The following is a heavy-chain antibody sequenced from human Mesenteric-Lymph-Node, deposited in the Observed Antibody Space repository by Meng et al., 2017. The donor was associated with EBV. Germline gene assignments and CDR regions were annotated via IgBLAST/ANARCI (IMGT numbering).Heavy chain of an antibody. D-gene: IGHD2-21*01. V-gene: IGHV4-4*02. CDR3: ARDGGDRGVSDWFDP. J-gene: IGHJ5*02. CDR2: IYHSGST. CDR1: GGSISSTKW. Sequence: QVQLQESGPGLVKPSGXLSRTCAVSGGSISSTKWWSWVRQPPGKGLEWIGEIYHSGSTNYNPSLKSRVTVSVDKSKNQFSLTLSSVTAADTAVYYCARDGGDRGVSDWFDPWGQGTLVTVSS.